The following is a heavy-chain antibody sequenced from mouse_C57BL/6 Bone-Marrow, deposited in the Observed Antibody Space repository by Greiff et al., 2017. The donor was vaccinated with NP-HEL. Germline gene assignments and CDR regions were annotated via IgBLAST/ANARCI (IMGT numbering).Heavy chain of an antibody. Sequence: EVQLLESGGGLVQPGGSMKLSCAAFGFTFSDAWMDWVRQSPEQGLEWVAEIRNKANNPATYYAESVKGRFTISRDDSKSSVYLQMISLRAEDTGIYYCTRQSERDYFDYWGQGTTLTVSA. D-gene: IGHD1-3*01. CDR1: GFTFSDAW. CDR2: IRNKANNPAT. CDR3: TRQSERDYFDY. V-gene: IGHV6-6*01. J-gene: IGHJ2*01.